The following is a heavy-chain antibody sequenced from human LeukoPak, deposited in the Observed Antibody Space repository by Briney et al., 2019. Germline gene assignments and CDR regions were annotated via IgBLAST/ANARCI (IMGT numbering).Heavy chain of an antibody. D-gene: IGHD5-12*01. CDR3: ARGGFLIVATILGELDY. CDR2: MNPNSGNT. V-gene: IGHV1-8*01. J-gene: IGHJ4*02. Sequence: ASVKVSCKASGYTFTSYDINWVRQATGQGLEWMGWMNPNSGNTGYAQKFQGRVTMTRNTSISTAYMELSSLRSEDTAVYYCARGGFLIVATILGELDYWGQGTLVTVSS. CDR1: GYTFTSYD.